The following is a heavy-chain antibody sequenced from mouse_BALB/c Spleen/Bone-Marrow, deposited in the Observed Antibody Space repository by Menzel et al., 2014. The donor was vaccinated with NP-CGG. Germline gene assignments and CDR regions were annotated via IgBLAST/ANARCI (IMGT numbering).Heavy chain of an antibody. CDR3: TRYTYGDYPYYYAMDY. J-gene: IGHJ4*01. D-gene: IGHD2-13*01. Sequence: QVQLQQSGVELVKPGPSGKLSSKASGNTFTSYYMYWVKQRPGQGLDWIGGFNLSNGGTNFNEKFKSKATLTVDKSSSAAYMQLGSLTSEDSAVYYCTRYTYGDYPYYYAMDYWGQGTSVTVSS. CDR2: FNLSNGGT. CDR1: GNTFTSYY. V-gene: IGHV1S81*02.